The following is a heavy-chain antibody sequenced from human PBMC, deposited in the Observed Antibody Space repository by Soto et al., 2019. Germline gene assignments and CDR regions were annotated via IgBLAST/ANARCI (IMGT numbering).Heavy chain of an antibody. V-gene: IGHV3-23*01. Sequence: EVQLLESGGCLVQPGWSLRLSCATSGFTFSRYAMSWARQGPGKGLEWVSSINTDVRTYYIDSVKGRFTISRDISKNTQYLQMNNLRADDTAIYYCAKNYCFGSWGQGTLVTVSS. J-gene: IGHJ4*02. CDR1: GFTFSRYA. CDR3: AKNYCFGS. CDR2: INTDVRT.